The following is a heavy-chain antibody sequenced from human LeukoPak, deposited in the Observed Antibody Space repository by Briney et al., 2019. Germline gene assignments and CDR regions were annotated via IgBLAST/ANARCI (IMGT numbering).Heavy chain of an antibody. CDR3: ARSDMGTGVKFDS. J-gene: IGHJ4*02. D-gene: IGHD1-1*01. Sequence: ASVKVSCKASGYTFTNYDINWVRQATGQGLEWMGWMNPNSGNTGYVQKFQGRVTMTRDTSISTAYMELSSLRSEDTAVYFCARSDMGTGVKFDSWGQGTLVTVSA. CDR2: MNPNSGNT. CDR1: GYTFTNYD. V-gene: IGHV1-8*01.